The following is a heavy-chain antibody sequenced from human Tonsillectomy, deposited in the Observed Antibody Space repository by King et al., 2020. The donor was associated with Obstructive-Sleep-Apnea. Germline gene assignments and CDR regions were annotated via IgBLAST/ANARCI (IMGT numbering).Heavy chain of an antibody. Sequence: VQLQESGPGLVKPSQTLSLTCTVSGGSISSGGYYWSWIRQHPGKGLEWIGYIYYSGSTYYNPSLKSRVTISVDTSKNQFSLKLSSVTAADTAVYYCARGLPPPPVLLWFGESHYFDYWGQGTLVTVSS. CDR1: GGSISSGGYY. CDR3: ARGLPPPPVLLWFGESHYFDY. J-gene: IGHJ4*02. V-gene: IGHV4-31*03. CDR2: IYYSGST. D-gene: IGHD3-10*01.